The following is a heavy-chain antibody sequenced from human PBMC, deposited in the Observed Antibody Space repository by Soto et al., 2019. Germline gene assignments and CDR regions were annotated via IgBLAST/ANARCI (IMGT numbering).Heavy chain of an antibody. V-gene: IGHV4-39*01. J-gene: IGHJ3*02. CDR3: ARRELRRDAFDI. CDR2: IYYSGST. D-gene: IGHD1-7*01. Sequence: SETLSLTCTVSGVSISSSSYYWGWIRQPPGKGLEWIGSIYYSGSTYYNPSLKSRVTISVDTSKNQFSLKLSSVTAADTAVYYCARRELRRDAFDIWGQGTMVTVSS. CDR1: GVSISSSSYY.